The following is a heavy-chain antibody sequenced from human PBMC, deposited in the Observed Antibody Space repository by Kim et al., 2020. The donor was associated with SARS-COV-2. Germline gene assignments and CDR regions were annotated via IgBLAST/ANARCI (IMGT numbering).Heavy chain of an antibody. V-gene: IGHV4-59*08. CDR3: ARPNTVTGGMDV. D-gene: IGHD4-17*01. CDR2: IYYSGST. Sequence: SETLSLTCTVSGGSISSYYWSWIRQPPGKGLEWIGYIYYSGSTNYNPSLKSRVTISVDTSKNQFSLKLSSVTAADTAVYYCARPNTVTGGMDVWGQGTTVTVSS. J-gene: IGHJ6*02. CDR1: GGSISSYY.